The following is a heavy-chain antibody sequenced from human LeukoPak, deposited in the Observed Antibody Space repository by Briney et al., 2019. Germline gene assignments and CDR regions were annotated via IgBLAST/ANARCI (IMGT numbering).Heavy chain of an antibody. Sequence: PGGSLRLSCAASGFTFSSYWMHWVRQAPGKGLVWVSRINSDGSSTSYADSVKGRFTISRDNAKNTLYLQMNSLRAEDTAVYYCSGGDIVVVVAAIRGFFYYYYGMDVWGQGTTVTVSS. J-gene: IGHJ6*02. D-gene: IGHD2-2*01. CDR2: INSDGSST. V-gene: IGHV3-74*01. CDR1: GFTFSSYW. CDR3: SGGDIVVVVAAIRGFFYYYYGMDV.